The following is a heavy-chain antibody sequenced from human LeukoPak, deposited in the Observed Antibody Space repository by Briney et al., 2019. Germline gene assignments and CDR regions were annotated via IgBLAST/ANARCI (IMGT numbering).Heavy chain of an antibody. CDR1: GGSISSGGYY. V-gene: IGHV4-30-2*01. CDR2: IYHSGST. CDR3: ARGLVVPAAFIDY. D-gene: IGHD2-2*01. Sequence: SETLSPTCTVSGGSISSGGYYWSWIRQPPGKGLEWIGYIYHSGSTYYNPSLKSRVTISVDRSKNQFSLKLSSVTAADTAVYYCARGLVVPAAFIDYWGQGTLVTVSS. J-gene: IGHJ4*02.